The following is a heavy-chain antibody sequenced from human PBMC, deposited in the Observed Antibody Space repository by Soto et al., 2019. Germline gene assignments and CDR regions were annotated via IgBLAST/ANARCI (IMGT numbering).Heavy chain of an antibody. CDR1: GFTFSSYT. Sequence: GGSLRLCSAASGFTFSSYTMHWVRQAPGKGLERVAVISYDGSNKYYADTVKGRFTISRDNSKNTLYLQMNSLRAEDTAVYYCARDTTDISVAGTSLFDYWGQGTLVTVSS. D-gene: IGHD6-19*01. J-gene: IGHJ4*02. V-gene: IGHV3-30-3*01. CDR3: ARDTTDISVAGTSLFDY. CDR2: ISYDGSNK.